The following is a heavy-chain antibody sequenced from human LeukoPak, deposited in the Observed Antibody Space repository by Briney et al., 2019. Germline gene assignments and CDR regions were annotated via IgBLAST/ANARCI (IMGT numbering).Heavy chain of an antibody. CDR1: GGTFSSYA. CDR3: ARGNLAARPVSGGYYYYMDV. CDR2: IIPIFGTA. D-gene: IGHD6-6*01. Sequence: SVKVSCKASGGTFSSYAISWVRQAPGQGLEWMGGIIPIFGTANYAQKFQGRVTITTDESTSTAYMELSSLRSEDTAVYYCARGNLAARPVSGGYYYYMDVWGKGTTVTVSS. J-gene: IGHJ6*03. V-gene: IGHV1-69*05.